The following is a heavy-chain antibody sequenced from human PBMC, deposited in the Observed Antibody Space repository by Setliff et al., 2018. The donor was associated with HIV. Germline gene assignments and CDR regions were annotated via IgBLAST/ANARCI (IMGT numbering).Heavy chain of an antibody. CDR2: IQYDGSDK. V-gene: IGHV3-30*02. J-gene: IGHJ4*02. D-gene: IGHD1-1*01. Sequence: GGSLRLSCAASGFTFSGYGMHWVRQGPGKGLEWVAFIQYDGSDKYYADSVKGRFTISRDNSKNTLYLQMNSLRGEDTAVYYCAKEVERRPFDYWGQGTLVTVSS. CDR1: GFTFSGYG. CDR3: AKEVERRPFDY.